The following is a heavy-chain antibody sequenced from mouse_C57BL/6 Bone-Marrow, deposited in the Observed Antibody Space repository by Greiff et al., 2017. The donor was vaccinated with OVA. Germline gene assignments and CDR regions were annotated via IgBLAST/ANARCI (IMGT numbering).Heavy chain of an antibody. Sequence: EVKVEESGGGLVQPGGSMKLSCVASGFTFSNYWMNWVRQSPEKGLEWVAQIRLKSDNYATHYAESVKGRFTISRDDSKSSVYLQMNNLRAEDTGIYYCTGRGDPAWFAYWGQGTLVTVSA. V-gene: IGHV6-3*01. J-gene: IGHJ3*01. D-gene: IGHD3-3*01. CDR2: IRLKSDNYAT. CDR1: GFTFSNYW. CDR3: TGRGDPAWFAY.